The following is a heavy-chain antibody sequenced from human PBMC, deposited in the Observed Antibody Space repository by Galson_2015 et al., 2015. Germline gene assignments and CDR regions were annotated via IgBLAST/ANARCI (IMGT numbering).Heavy chain of an antibody. CDR2: TSFDGTNK. V-gene: IGHV3-30-3*01. Sequence: LRLSCAGSGFTFSNHAMHWLRQAPGKGLDWVAVTSFDGTNKYYADSVKGRFTISRDNSKNTLYLQLNSLATEDSAVYYCARSVYRDPTALDYWGQGALVTVSS. CDR1: GFTFSNHA. J-gene: IGHJ4*02. D-gene: IGHD1-26*01. CDR3: ARSVYRDPTALDY.